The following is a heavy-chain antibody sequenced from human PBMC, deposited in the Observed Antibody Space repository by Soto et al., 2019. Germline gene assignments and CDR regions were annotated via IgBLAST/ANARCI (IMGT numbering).Heavy chain of an antibody. D-gene: IGHD5-12*01. V-gene: IGHV1-2*04. J-gene: IGHJ4*02. Sequence: ASVKVSCKASGYTFTGYYMHWARQAPGQGLEWTGWINPNSGGTNYAQKFQGWVTMTRDTSISTAYMELSRLRSDDTAVYYCARENSGYDSGFDYWGQGTLVTVSS. CDR2: INPNSGGT. CDR1: GYTFTGYY. CDR3: ARENSGYDSGFDY.